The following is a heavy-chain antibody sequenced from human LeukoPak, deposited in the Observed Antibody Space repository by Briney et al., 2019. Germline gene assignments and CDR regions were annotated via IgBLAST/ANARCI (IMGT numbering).Heavy chain of an antibody. Sequence: SETLSLTCAVYGGSFSGYYWSWIRQPPGKGLEWIGEINHSGSTNYNPSLKSRVTISVDTSKNQFSLKLSSVTAADTAVYYCARGMGYGYGSSWYEDYSDYWGQGTLVTVSS. J-gene: IGHJ4*02. CDR3: ARGMGYGYGSSWYEDYSDY. CDR1: GGSFSGYY. V-gene: IGHV4-34*01. CDR2: INHSGST. D-gene: IGHD6-13*01.